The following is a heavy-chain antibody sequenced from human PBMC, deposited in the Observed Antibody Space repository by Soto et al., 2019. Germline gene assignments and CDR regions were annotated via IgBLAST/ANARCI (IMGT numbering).Heavy chain of an antibody. Sequence: EVQLAESGGSLVQPGESLGLSCAASGFTFRNYWMHWVRQAPGKGLEWVSRINSETSDTSYADSVKGRFTVSRDNDKNTLYLQMNSLRAEDTAVYYCVREERFVANFDLWGQGTLVIVSS. J-gene: IGHJ4*02. CDR3: VREERFVANFDL. V-gene: IGHV3-74*01. D-gene: IGHD3-10*01. CDR1: GFTFRNYW. CDR2: INSETSDT.